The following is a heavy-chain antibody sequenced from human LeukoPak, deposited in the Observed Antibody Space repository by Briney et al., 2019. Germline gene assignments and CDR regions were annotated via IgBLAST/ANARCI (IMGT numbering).Heavy chain of an antibody. D-gene: IGHD5-18*01. J-gene: IGHJ6*03. CDR3: ARDCGHSYGYLYYYYYYMDV. CDR1: GGSISSYY. V-gene: IGHV4-4*07. Sequence: PSETLSLTCTVSGGSISSYYWSWIRQPAGKGLEWIGRIYTSGSTNYNPSLKSRVTMSVDTSKNQFSLKLSSVTAADTAVYYCARDCGHSYGYLYYYYYYMDVWGKGTTVTVS. CDR2: IYTSGST.